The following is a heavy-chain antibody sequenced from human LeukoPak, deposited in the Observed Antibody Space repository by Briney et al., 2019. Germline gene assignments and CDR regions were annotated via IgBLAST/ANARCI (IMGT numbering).Heavy chain of an antibody. V-gene: IGHV3-30*04. J-gene: IGHJ4*02. CDR1: GFTFSSYS. Sequence: GRSLRPSCAASGFTFSSYSMHWVRQAPGKGLEWVAVISYDGSSKYYADSVKGRFTISRDNSMNTLYLQMNSLRPEDTAVYYCAGLDTALVFDYFDYWGLGTLVTISS. CDR3: AGLDTALVFDYFDY. D-gene: IGHD5-18*01. CDR2: ISYDGSSK.